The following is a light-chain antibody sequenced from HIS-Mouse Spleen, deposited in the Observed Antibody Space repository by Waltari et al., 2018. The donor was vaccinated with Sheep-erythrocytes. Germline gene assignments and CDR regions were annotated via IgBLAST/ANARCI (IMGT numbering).Light chain of an antibody. CDR1: SSDVGSYNL. J-gene: IGLJ3*02. V-gene: IGLV2-23*01. CDR3: CSYAGSSTPWV. Sequence: QSALTQPASVSGSPGQSITISCTGTSSDVGSYNLVSWYQQHPDKAPKLMIYEGSKRPSGVSNRFSGYKSGDTASLTISGLQAEDEADYYCCSYAGSSTPWVFGGGTKLTVL. CDR2: EGS.